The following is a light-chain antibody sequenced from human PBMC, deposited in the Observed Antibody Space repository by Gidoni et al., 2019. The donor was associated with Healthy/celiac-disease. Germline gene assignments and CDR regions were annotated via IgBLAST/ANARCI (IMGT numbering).Light chain of an antibody. Sequence: IQMTHSPSTLSASEGDRVTITCRASQSISSWLAWYQQKPGKAPKLLIYKASSLESGVPSRFSGSGSGTEFTLTISSLQPDDFATYYCQQYNSFSITFGQGTRLEIK. CDR2: KAS. V-gene: IGKV1-5*03. CDR1: QSISSW. J-gene: IGKJ5*01. CDR3: QQYNSFSIT.